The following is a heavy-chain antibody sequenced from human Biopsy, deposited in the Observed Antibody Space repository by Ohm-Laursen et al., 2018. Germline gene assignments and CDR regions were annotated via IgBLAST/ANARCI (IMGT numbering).Heavy chain of an antibody. Sequence: SLRLSCAAFGFTFSSFAMSWARQAPGKGLVWVSGISDSGGSTHYADSVKGRFSISRDASKNTLYLQMNSLRAEDTAVYYCAKDVFGGFSGSTDYYAYYFDSWGQGTLVTVSS. D-gene: IGHD3-10*02. CDR1: GFTFSSFA. V-gene: IGHV3-23*01. CDR3: AKDVFGGFSGSTDYYAYYFDS. J-gene: IGHJ4*02. CDR2: ISDSGGST.